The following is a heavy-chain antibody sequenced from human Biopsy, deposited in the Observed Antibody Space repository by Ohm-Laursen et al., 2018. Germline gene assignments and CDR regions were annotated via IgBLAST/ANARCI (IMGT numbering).Heavy chain of an antibody. D-gene: IGHD2-2*01. J-gene: IGHJ6*02. Sequence: GTLSLTCIVSGGSVSDSFHFWSWIRQPPGKGLEWIGDVYYSGTTNYNPSLKSRLTISVDKSKNQFSLNLNSVTAADTAVYFCARDVKRYCSGTSCYSGYFGMDVWGQGTTVTVS. V-gene: IGHV4-61*01. CDR1: GGSVSDSFHF. CDR3: ARDVKRYCSGTSCYSGYFGMDV. CDR2: VYYSGTT.